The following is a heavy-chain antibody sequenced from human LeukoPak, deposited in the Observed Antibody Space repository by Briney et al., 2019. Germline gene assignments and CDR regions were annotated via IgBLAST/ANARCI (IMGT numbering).Heavy chain of an antibody. Sequence: PSETLSLTCTVSGYSISSGYYWGWIRQPPGKGLEWIGSIYHSGSTYYNPSLKSRVTISVDTSKNQFSLMLSSVTAADTAVYYCAREGITMVRGVEGYWGQGTLVTVSS. J-gene: IGHJ4*02. CDR2: IYHSGST. D-gene: IGHD3-10*01. CDR3: AREGITMVRGVEGY. V-gene: IGHV4-38-2*02. CDR1: GYSISSGYY.